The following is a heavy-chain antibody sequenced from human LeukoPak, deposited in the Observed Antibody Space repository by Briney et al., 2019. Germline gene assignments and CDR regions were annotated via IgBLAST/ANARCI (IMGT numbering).Heavy chain of an antibody. CDR2: ISSSSSYI. V-gene: IGHV3-21*01. J-gene: IGHJ4*02. Sequence: PGGSLRLSCAASGFTFSSYSMNWVRQAPGKGLEWVSSISSSSSYIYYADSVTGRFTISRDNAKNSLYLQMNSLRAEDTAVYYCARRTSSGWYGYWGQGTLVTVSS. D-gene: IGHD6-19*01. CDR1: GFTFSSYS. CDR3: ARRTSSGWYGY.